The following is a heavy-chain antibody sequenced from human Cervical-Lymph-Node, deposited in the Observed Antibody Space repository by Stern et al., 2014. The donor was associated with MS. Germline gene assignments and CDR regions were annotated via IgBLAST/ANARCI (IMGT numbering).Heavy chain of an antibody. CDR1: GYSISSGYY. J-gene: IGHJ5*02. CDR2: LYHSGST. D-gene: IGHD6-13*01. V-gene: IGHV4-38-2*02. CDR3: AREEQQLVHGNWFDP. Sequence: QVQLQESGPGLVKPSETLSLTCTVSGYSISSGYYWGWIRQPPGKGLPWIGNLYHSGSTYYNPSLKSRVPISIDTSKNQVSLKLISVTAADTAVHYCAREEQQLVHGNWFDPWGQGTLVTVSS.